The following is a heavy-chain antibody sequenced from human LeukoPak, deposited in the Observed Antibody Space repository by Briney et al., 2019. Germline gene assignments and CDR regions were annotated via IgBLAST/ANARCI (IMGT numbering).Heavy chain of an antibody. Sequence: SETLSLTCAVYGGSFSGYYWSWIRQPPGKGLEWIGEINHSGSTNYNPSLKSRVTISVDTSKNQFSLKLSSVTAAGTAVYYCARGAGKAIAAAPYPFDYWGQGTLATVSS. CDR3: ARGAGKAIAAAPYPFDY. CDR2: INHSGST. J-gene: IGHJ4*02. V-gene: IGHV4-34*01. CDR1: GGSFSGYY. D-gene: IGHD6-13*01.